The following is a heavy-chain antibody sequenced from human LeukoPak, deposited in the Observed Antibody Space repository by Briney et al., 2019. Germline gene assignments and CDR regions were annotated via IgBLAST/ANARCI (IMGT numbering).Heavy chain of an antibody. D-gene: IGHD6-13*01. CDR2: IYGDTVT. Sequence: SETLSLTCTVSGGSISSGDYYWSWIRQPPGKGLEWIGYIYGDTVTFYNPSLMGRVTMSADASQNQFYLELDSVTAADSAIYYCARAPASRPATALAAGAKHLDSWGQGILVTVSS. CDR3: ARAPASRPATALAAGAKHLDS. J-gene: IGHJ4*02. CDR1: GGSISSGDYY. V-gene: IGHV4-30-4*02.